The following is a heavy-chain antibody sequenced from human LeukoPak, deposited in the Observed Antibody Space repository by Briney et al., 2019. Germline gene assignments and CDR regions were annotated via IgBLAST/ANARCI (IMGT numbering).Heavy chain of an antibody. CDR2: ISGSGGST. J-gene: IGHJ4*02. Sequence: GGSLRLSCAASGFTFSSYAMSWVRQAPGKGLEWVSAISGSGGSTYYADSVKGRFTISRDNSKNTLYLQMNSLRAEDTAVYYSAKASASSAYSTYFDYWGQGTLVTVSS. CDR3: AKASASSAYSTYFDY. CDR1: GFTFSSYA. D-gene: IGHD2-21*01. V-gene: IGHV3-23*01.